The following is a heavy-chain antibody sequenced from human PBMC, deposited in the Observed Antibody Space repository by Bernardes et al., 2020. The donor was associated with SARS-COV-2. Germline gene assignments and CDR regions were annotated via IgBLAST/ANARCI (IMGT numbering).Heavy chain of an antibody. CDR2: ISAYNGNT. CDR1: GYTFTSYG. Sequence: ASVKVSCKASGYTFTSYGISWVRQAPGQGLEWMGWISAYNGNTNYAQKLQGRVTMTTDTSTSTAYMELRSLRSDDTAVYYCARGIVVVPAAIQNSYYYYGMDVWGQGTTVTVSS. CDR3: ARGIVVVPAAIQNSYYYYGMDV. V-gene: IGHV1-18*01. J-gene: IGHJ6*02. D-gene: IGHD2-2*01.